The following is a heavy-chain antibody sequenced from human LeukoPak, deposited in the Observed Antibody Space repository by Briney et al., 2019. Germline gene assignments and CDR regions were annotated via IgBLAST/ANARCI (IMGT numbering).Heavy chain of an antibody. D-gene: IGHD2-21*02. CDR2: ISGSGDNT. V-gene: IGHV3-23*01. J-gene: IGHJ4*02. CDR3: AKDFVVVPGNVNYFDY. CDR1: GFSFSNYA. Sequence: KPGGSLRLSCAASGFSFSNYAMSWVRQAPGRGLEWVSGISGSGDNTYYADSVKGRFTVSRDNFKNTLYVQMKSLRAEDTAVYYCAKDFVVVPGNVNYFDYWGQGTLVTVSS.